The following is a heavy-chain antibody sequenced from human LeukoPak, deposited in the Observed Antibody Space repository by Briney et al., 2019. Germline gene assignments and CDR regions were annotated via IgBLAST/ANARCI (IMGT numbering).Heavy chain of an antibody. V-gene: IGHV3-66*04. CDR2: IYSGGTT. Sequence: PGGSLRLSCTVSGFSVSSNYMSWVRQAPGKGLEGVSVIYSGGTTFYADSVKGRFTISRDNSKNTLYVQMNSLRVEDTAVYYCASHFRRVGWFDSWGQGALVTVS. J-gene: IGHJ5*01. CDR1: GFSVSSNY. CDR3: ASHFRRVGWFDS.